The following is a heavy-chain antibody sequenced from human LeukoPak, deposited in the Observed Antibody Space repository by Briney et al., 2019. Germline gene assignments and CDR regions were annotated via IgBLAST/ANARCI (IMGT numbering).Heavy chain of an antibody. CDR2: IYASGST. CDR3: ARLLVVDPRFDP. V-gene: IGHV4-4*07. J-gene: IGHJ5*02. D-gene: IGHD2-15*01. Sequence: SETLSLTCTVSDGSINSYFWSWIRQPAGKGLEYIGRIYASGSTNYNPSLKSRVTMSVDTSKNQFSLKLTSVTAADTAVYYCARLLVVDPRFDPWGQGTLVTVSS. CDR1: DGSINSYF.